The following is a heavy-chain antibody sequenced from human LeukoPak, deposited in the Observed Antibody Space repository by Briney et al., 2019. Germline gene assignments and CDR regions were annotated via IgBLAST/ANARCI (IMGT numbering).Heavy chain of an antibody. CDR1: GGSFSGYY. Sequence: PSETLSLTCAVYGGSFSGYYWSWIRQPPGKGLEWIGEINHSGSTNYNPSLKSRVTISVDTSKNQFSLKLSSVTAADTAVYYCARTYGGNSVGLFDPWGQGTLVTVSS. CDR2: INHSGST. J-gene: IGHJ5*02. CDR3: ARTYGGNSVGLFDP. V-gene: IGHV4-34*01. D-gene: IGHD4-23*01.